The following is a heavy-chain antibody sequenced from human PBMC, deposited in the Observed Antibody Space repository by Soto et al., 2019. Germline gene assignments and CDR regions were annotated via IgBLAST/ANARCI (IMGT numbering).Heavy chain of an antibody. J-gene: IGHJ4*02. D-gene: IGHD1-26*01. Sequence: QVQLVQSGAEVKKPGSSVKVSCKASGGTFSSYAISWVRQAPGQGLEWMGGIIPIFGTANYAQKFQGRVTITADDSTSTAYMELSSLRSEDTAVYYCARSGGSYYGSLSYFDYWGQGTLVTVSS. V-gene: IGHV1-69*01. CDR3: ARSGGSYYGSLSYFDY. CDR1: GGTFSSYA. CDR2: IIPIFGTA.